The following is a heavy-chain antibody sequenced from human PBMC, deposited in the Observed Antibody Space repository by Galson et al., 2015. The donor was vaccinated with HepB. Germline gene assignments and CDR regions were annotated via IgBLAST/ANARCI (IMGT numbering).Heavy chain of an antibody. CDR2: IWHDGSVQ. V-gene: IGHV3-33*01. CDR1: GFTFSHFG. D-gene: IGHD1-26*01. J-gene: IGHJ4*02. CDR3: AREGAGAMMFLDQ. Sequence: SLRLSCAASGFTFSHFGMHWVRQAPGKGLEWLACIWHDGSVQHYADSVNGRFTISRDNSKNTLHLQINSVRVEDTAVYYCAREGAGAMMFLDQWGQGTLVTVSS.